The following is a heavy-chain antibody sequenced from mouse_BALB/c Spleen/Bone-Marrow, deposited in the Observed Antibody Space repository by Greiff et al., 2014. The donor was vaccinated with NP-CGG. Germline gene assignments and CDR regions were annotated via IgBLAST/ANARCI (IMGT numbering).Heavy chain of an antibody. Sequence: VKLLESGAGLVKPGASVKLSCKASGYTFTEYIIHWVKQRSGQGLEWIGWFYPGSGSIKYNEKFKDKATLTADKSSSTVYMELSRLTSEDSAVYFCARHESYGNYLYFDVWGAGTTVTVSS. CDR3: ARHESYGNYLYFDV. D-gene: IGHD2-10*02. CDR1: GYTFTEYI. V-gene: IGHV1-62-2*01. CDR2: FYPGSGSI. J-gene: IGHJ1*01.